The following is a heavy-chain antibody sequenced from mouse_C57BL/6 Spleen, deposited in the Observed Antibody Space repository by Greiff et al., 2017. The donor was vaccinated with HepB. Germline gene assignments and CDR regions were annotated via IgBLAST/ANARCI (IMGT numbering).Heavy chain of an antibody. CDR2: IDPSDSYT. CDR1: GYTFTSYW. Sequence: QVQLQQPGAELVRPGTSVKLSCKASGYTFTSYWMHWVKQRPGQGLEWIGVIDPSDSYTNYNQKFKGKATLTVDTSSITSYMQLSSLTSEDSAVYYCASVYYYGSSTNWYFDVWGTGTTVTVSS. CDR3: ASVYYYGSSTNWYFDV. D-gene: IGHD1-1*01. J-gene: IGHJ1*03. V-gene: IGHV1-59*01.